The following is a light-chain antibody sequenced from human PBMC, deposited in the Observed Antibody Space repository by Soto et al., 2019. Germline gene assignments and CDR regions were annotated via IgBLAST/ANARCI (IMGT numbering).Light chain of an antibody. J-gene: IGLJ2*01. CDR1: SSYIGAGYD. Sequence: QSVLTQPPSVSGAPGQRVTISCTGSSSYIGAGYDVHWYQQLPGTAPKLLIYANTNRPSGVPGRFSGSKSGTSASLAITGLQAEDEADYYCQSYDDSLGGHVIFGGGTKLTAL. V-gene: IGLV1-40*01. CDR3: QSYDDSLGGHVI. CDR2: ANT.